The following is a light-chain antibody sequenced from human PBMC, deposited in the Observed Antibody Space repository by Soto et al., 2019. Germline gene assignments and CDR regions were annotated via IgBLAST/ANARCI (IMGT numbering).Light chain of an antibody. V-gene: IGKV1-5*03. CDR1: QTIRSW. Sequence: DIQMTQSPSTLSGSVGDRVTITCRASQTIRSWLAWYQQKPGKAPKLLIYKASTLKSGVPSRFSCSGSGTECTLTISSLQPDDFATYYCQHYNSYSEAFGQGTKVDIK. CDR3: QHYNSYSEA. J-gene: IGKJ1*01. CDR2: KAS.